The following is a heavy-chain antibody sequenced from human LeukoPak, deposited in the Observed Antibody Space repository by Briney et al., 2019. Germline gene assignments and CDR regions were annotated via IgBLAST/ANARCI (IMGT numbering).Heavy chain of an antibody. CDR2: IRPDGDDK. CDR3: GRWGITAALDR. CDR1: GFMFRDYW. Sequence: GGSLRLSCAVSGFMFRDYWMAWVRQAPGRGLEWVANIRPDGDDKYYVESVRGRFTISRDNAQNSLSLQMDSLRVEDSAVYHCGRWGITAALDRWGQGTLVSVSS. D-gene: IGHD2-2*01. V-gene: IGHV3-7*01. J-gene: IGHJ5*02.